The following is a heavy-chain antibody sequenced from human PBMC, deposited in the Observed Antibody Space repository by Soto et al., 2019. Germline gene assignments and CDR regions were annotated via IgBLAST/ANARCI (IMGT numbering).Heavy chain of an antibody. V-gene: IGHV5-51*01. J-gene: IGHJ4*02. D-gene: IGHD6-13*01. CDR2: IYPGDHET. CDR3: ARSPRSSPYFDF. Sequence: LKISCQCSGYTFSNFWIGWVRQLPGQGLEWMGIIYPGDHETRYSPSFLGKVTISAETSINTAYLQWSSLEASDSAFYFCARSPRSSPYFDFWGQGXLVTVYS. CDR1: GYTFSNFW.